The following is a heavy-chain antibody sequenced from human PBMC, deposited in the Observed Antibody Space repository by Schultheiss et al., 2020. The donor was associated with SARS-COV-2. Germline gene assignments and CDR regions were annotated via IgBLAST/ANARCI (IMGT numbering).Heavy chain of an antibody. CDR2: IKQDGSKI. D-gene: IGHD3-3*01. J-gene: IGHJ6*02. CDR3: ARDAEVNDFWSGYWRV. Sequence: GGSLRLSCTTSALTFRTYAMSWVRQAPGKGLEWVANIKQDGSKIYYVDSVKGRFTVSRDNAKDSLYLQMNSLRAEDTAVYYCARDAEVNDFWSGYWRVWGQGTTVTVSS. CDR1: ALTFRTYA. V-gene: IGHV3-7*03.